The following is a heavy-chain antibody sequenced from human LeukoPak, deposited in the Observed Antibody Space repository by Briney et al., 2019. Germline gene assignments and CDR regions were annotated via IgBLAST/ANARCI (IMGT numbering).Heavy chain of an antibody. V-gene: IGHV4-34*01. CDR1: GGSFSGYY. CDR2: INHSGST. D-gene: IGHD3-10*01. CDR3: ARRGRGSGSYYGVRPFDY. Sequence: PSETLSLTCAVYGGSFSGYYWSWIRQPPGKGLEWIGEINHSGSTNYNPSLKSRVTISVDTSKNQFSLKLSSVTAADTAVYYCARRGRGSGSYYGVRPFDYWGQGTLVTVSS. J-gene: IGHJ4*02.